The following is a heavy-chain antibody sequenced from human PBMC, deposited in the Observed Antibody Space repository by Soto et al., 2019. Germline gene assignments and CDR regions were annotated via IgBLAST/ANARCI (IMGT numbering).Heavy chain of an antibody. D-gene: IGHD6-13*01. CDR2: IYHSGST. J-gene: IGHJ4*02. V-gene: IGHV4-31*02. CDR3: DRRFGSSSWDY. Sequence: PSETLSLTCSVSGGSISSGDNFWSWIRQYPGKGLEWIGFIYHSGSTYYNPSLKSRVTISVDTSKKQFSLNLSSVTAADTAVYYCDRRFGSSSWDYWGQGNPVPVSS. CDR1: GGSISSGDNF.